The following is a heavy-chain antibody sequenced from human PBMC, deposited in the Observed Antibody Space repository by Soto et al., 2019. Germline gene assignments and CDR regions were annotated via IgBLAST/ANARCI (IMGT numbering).Heavy chain of an antibody. CDR1: GFTFSNYW. CDR3: ATIAARPD. Sequence: GESLKISCAASGFTFSNYWMHWVRQTPGKGLVWVSRINSDGSSTSYADSVKGRFTISRDNSKNTLYLQMNSLRAEDTAFYYCATIAARPDWGQGTLVTVSS. D-gene: IGHD6-6*01. J-gene: IGHJ4*02. CDR2: INSDGSST. V-gene: IGHV3-74*01.